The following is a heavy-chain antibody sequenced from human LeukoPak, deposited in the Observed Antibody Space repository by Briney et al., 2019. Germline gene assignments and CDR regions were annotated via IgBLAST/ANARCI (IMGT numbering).Heavy chain of an antibody. CDR1: GFTFSXXX. CDR3: ARGGSSTWNFDY. Sequence: PGGSLRLSCAASGFTFSXXXXXXXXXXXXXXXXXVSYISSSGSTIYXXXXVXXXFTXXXXNXKNSLYLQMNSLRAEDTAVYYCARGGSSTWNFDYWGQGTLVTVSS. CDR2: ISSSGSTI. D-gene: IGHD6-13*01. V-gene: IGHV3-48*03. J-gene: IGHJ4*02.